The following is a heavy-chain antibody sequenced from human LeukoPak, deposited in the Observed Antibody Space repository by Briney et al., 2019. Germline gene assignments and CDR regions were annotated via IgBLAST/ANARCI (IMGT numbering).Heavy chain of an antibody. V-gene: IGHV1-69*13. CDR2: IIPIFGTA. CDR1: GYTFTSYY. Sequence: ASVKVSCKASGYTFTSYYMHWVRQAPGQGLEWMGGIIPIFGTANYAQKFQGRVTITADESTSTAYMELSSLRSEDTAVYYCARRRGGYSYGLRGAFDYWGQGTLVTVSS. J-gene: IGHJ4*02. D-gene: IGHD5-18*01. CDR3: ARRRGGYSYGLRGAFDY.